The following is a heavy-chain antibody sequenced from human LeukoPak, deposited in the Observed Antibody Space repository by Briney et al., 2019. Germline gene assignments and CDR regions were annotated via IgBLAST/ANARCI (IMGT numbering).Heavy chain of an antibody. CDR2: INHSGST. V-gene: IGHV4-34*01. J-gene: IGHJ4*02. Sequence: SETLSLTCAVYGGSFSGYYWSWIRQPPGKGLEWIGEINHSGSTNYNPSLKSRVSISVHTSKNQFSLKLRSVTAADTAVYYCARDYYYYDSSGYSAWGQGTLVTVSS. D-gene: IGHD3-22*01. CDR3: ARDYYYYDSSGYSA. CDR1: GGSFSGYY.